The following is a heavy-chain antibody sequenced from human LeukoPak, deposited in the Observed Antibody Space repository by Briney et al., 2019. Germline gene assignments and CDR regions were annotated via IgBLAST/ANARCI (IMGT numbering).Heavy chain of an antibody. V-gene: IGHV4-34*01. CDR2: INHSGST. CDR3: ASRSGSYYYYYGMDV. J-gene: IGHJ6*02. Sequence: SETLSLTCAVYGGSFSGYYWSWICQPPGKGLEWIGEINHSGSTNYNPSLKSRVTISVDTSKNQFSLKLSSVTAADTAVYYCASRSGSYYYYYGMDVWGQGTTVTVSS. D-gene: IGHD1-26*01. CDR1: GGSFSGYY.